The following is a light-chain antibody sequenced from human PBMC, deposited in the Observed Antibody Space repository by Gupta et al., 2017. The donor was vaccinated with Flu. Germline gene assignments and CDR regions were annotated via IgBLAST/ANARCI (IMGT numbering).Light chain of an antibody. V-gene: IGKV1D-16*01. CDR2: AAS. Sequence: IQMTQSPSSLSASVGDRVTITCRASQDIRTWLAWYQQKPEKAPKSLIYAASNLQSGVPSRFSGGGSGTDFTLTISSLQPKDFATYYCHGENSLPVTFGRGTKVDIK. J-gene: IGKJ4*01. CDR1: QDIRTW. CDR3: HGENSLPVT.